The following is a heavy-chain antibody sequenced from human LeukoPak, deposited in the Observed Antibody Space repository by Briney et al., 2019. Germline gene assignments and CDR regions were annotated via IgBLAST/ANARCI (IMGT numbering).Heavy chain of an antibody. V-gene: IGHV4-59*12. D-gene: IGHD2/OR15-2a*01. CDR3: ARDRIPYMDV. CDR1: GGSIRSYS. CDR2: IHHSRST. Sequence: PSETLSLTCTVSGGSIRSYSWSWIRQPPGRGLEWIGYIHHSRSTNYNPSLKSRVTVSVDTSKNQFSLILSSVTAADTAVYYCARDRIPYMDVWGKGTTVTISS. J-gene: IGHJ6*03.